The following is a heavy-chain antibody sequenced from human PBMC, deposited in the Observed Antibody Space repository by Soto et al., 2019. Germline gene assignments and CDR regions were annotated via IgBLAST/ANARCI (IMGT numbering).Heavy chain of an antibody. V-gene: IGHV3-49*03. CDR3: ARKGLDFGSEPDG. CDR2: VRNKAYGAAI. Sequence: LRPSCTASRFRVCAFAMSWFRQAPGKGVGWVGFVRNKAYGAAIETAASVQGRITISRDDSKSVVYLQMDSLKTEDTAMYYCARKGLDFGSEPDGWGQGTRVTVSS. CDR1: RFRVCAFA. J-gene: IGHJ4*02. D-gene: IGHD2-21*01.